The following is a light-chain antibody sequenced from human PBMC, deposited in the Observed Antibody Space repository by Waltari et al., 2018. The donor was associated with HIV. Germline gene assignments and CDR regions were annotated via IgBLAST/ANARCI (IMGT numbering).Light chain of an antibody. Sequence: QSALTQPASVSGSPGQSITISCTGTSSDVGGYNYVSWYQQHPGKARKLMIFDVSNRPSGVSNRFSGSKSGNTASLTISGLQAEDEADYYCSSYTSINTWVLGTGTKLTVL. J-gene: IGLJ3*02. CDR2: DVS. CDR1: SSDVGGYNY. CDR3: SSYTSINTWV. V-gene: IGLV2-14*03.